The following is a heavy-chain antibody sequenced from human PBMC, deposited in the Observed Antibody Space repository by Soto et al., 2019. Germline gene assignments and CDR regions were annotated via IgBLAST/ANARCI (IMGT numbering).Heavy chain of an antibody. D-gene: IGHD4-17*01. CDR1: GGTFSSYA. Sequence: QVQLVQSGAEVKKPGSSVKVSCKASGGTFSSYAITWMRQAPGQGLEWMGGIIPQFGTADYAQKFQGRVTITADESTSTAVMDLSSLRAEDTGIYYCARVNDYCDFRLRGARFSDTMDVWGQGTLVTVSS. J-gene: IGHJ6*02. V-gene: IGHV1-69*01. CDR2: IIPQFGTA. CDR3: ARVNDYCDFRLRGARFSDTMDV.